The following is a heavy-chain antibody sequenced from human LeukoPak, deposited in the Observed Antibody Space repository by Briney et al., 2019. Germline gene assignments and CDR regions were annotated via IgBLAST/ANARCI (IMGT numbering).Heavy chain of an antibody. CDR3: AKDGGRYRFDF. CDR2: IKQDGSEK. V-gene: IGHV3-7*01. J-gene: IGHJ4*02. CDR1: GFTFSSYW. D-gene: IGHD3-16*02. Sequence: PGGSLRLSCAASGFTFSSYWMSWVRQAPGKGLEWVANIKQDGSEKYYVDSVKGRFTISRDRSKNSVYLQMNSLKPDDTALYYCAKDGGRYRFDFWGQGTMVTVSS.